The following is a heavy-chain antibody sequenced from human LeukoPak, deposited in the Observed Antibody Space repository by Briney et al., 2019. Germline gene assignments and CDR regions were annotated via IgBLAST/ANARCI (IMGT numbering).Heavy chain of an antibody. CDR2: INTDGSTT. Sequence: PGGSLRLSCAASGFTFSSYWMHWVRQAPGKGLVWVSRINTDGSTTSYVDSVKGRFTISRDNAKNMLYLQMNSLRAEDTAVYYCARTVAAAGSPLPYFDYWGQGTLVTVSS. V-gene: IGHV3-74*01. CDR3: ARTVAAAGSPLPYFDY. J-gene: IGHJ4*02. D-gene: IGHD6-13*01. CDR1: GFTFSSYW.